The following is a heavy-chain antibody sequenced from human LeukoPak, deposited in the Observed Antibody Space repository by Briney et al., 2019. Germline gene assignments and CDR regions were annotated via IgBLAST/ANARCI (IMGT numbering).Heavy chain of an antibody. Sequence: GGSPRLSCAASGFTFSDYHMSWIRQAPGKGLEWVSYISSSGTTIYYADSVKGRFTISRDNAKNSLYLQMNSLRAEDTAVYYCARRTVTRDWYFDLWGRGTLVTVSS. CDR2: ISSSGTTI. V-gene: IGHV3-11*01. J-gene: IGHJ2*01. CDR1: GFTFSDYH. CDR3: ARRTVTRDWYFDL. D-gene: IGHD4-17*01.